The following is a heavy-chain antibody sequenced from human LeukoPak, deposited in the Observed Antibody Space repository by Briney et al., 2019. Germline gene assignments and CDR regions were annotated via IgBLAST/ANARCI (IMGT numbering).Heavy chain of an antibody. Sequence: SETLSLTCAVYGGSFSGYYWSWIRQPPGKGLEWIGYIDYSGSTNYNPSLKSRVTISLDTSKRQFSLRLNSVTAADTAVYYCARQYCSGGNCYPFDAFDVWGQGTMVTVSS. CDR1: GGSFSGYY. CDR2: IDYSGST. J-gene: IGHJ3*01. V-gene: IGHV4-59*01. CDR3: ARQYCSGGNCYPFDAFDV. D-gene: IGHD2-15*01.